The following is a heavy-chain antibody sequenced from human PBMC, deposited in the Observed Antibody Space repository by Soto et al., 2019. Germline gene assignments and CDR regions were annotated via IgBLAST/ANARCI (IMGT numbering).Heavy chain of an antibody. CDR3: AKGRSSSSWYYYYGMDV. D-gene: IGHD6-13*01. J-gene: IGHJ6*02. CDR1: GFTFSSYA. V-gene: IGHV3-23*01. CDR2: ISGSGGST. Sequence: PGGSLRLSCAASGFTFSSYAMSWVRQAPGKGLEWVSAISGSGGSTYYADSVKGRFTISRDNSKNTLYLQMNSLRAGDTAVYYCAKGRSSSSWYYYYGMDVWGQGTTVTVSS.